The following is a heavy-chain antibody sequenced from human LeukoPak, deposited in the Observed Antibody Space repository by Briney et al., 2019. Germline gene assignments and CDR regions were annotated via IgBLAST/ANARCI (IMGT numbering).Heavy chain of an antibody. CDR3: AKTADSSGYNSPFYYYYYGMDV. J-gene: IGHJ6*02. CDR1: GFTFSSYA. CDR2: ISGSGGST. D-gene: IGHD3-22*01. Sequence: GGSLRLSCAASGFTFSSYAMNWVRQAPGEGLEWVSAISGSGGSTYYADSVKGRFTISRDNSKNTLYLQMNSLRAEDTAVYYCAKTADSSGYNSPFYYYYYGMDVWGQGTTVTVPS. V-gene: IGHV3-23*01.